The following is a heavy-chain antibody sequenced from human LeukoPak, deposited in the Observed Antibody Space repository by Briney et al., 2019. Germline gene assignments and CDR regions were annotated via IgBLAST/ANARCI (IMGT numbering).Heavy chain of an antibody. V-gene: IGHV1-2*02. D-gene: IGHD3-16*01. CDR3: ARGRGRTSYYYYYYMDV. CDR1: GYTFTSYG. J-gene: IGHJ6*03. Sequence: ASVKVSCKASGYTFTSYGISWVRQAPGQGLEWMGWINPNSGGTNYAQKFQGRVTMTWDTSISTASLELSRLRSDDTAVYYCARGRGRTSYYYYYYMDVWGKGTTVTISS. CDR2: INPNSGGT.